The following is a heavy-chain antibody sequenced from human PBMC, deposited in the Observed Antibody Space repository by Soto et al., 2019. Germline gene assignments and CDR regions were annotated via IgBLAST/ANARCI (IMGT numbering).Heavy chain of an antibody. CDR3: AREDWNRIFDY. CDR1: GYTFTSYA. V-gene: IGHV1-3*01. CDR2: INAGNGNT. Sequence: ASVKVSCKASGYTFTSYAMHWVRQAPGQRLEWMGWINAGNGNTKYSQKFQGRVTMTTDTSTSTAYMELRSLRSDDTAVYYCAREDWNRIFDYWGQGTLVTVSS. J-gene: IGHJ4*02. D-gene: IGHD1-1*01.